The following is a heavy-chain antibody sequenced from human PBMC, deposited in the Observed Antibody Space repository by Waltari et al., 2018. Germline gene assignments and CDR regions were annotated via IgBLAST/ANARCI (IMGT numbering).Heavy chain of an antibody. CDR2: INPNSGDT. V-gene: IGHV1-2*02. D-gene: IGHD3-3*01. J-gene: IGHJ6*03. CDR3: TRGIRIFGVMAYMDV. Sequence: GRQAPGQGLEWMGWINPNSGDTDYAQKFQGRVTMTRDASISTAYMELSKLRSDDTAIYYCTRGIRIFGVMAYMDVGGKGTTVTVSS.